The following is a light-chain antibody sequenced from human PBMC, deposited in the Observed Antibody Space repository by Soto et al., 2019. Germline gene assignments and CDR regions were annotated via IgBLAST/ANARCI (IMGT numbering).Light chain of an antibody. CDR1: QSVSSN. CDR2: GAS. Sequence: EIVMTQSPATLSVSPGERATLSCRASQSVSSNLAWYQQKPGQAPRLLIYGASTRATGIPARFSGSGSGTEFTLTISSLQSEDLAVYYCQQYNNWPPWTFGQGXKVXI. V-gene: IGKV3-15*01. CDR3: QQYNNWPPWT. J-gene: IGKJ1*01.